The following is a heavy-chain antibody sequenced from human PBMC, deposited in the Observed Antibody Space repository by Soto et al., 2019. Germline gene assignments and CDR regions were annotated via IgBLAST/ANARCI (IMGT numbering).Heavy chain of an antibody. J-gene: IGHJ4*02. CDR1: GYTFTSYG. V-gene: IGHV1-18*04. CDR2: ISAYNGNT. Sequence: ASVKVSCKASGYTFTSYGISWVRQAPGQGLEWMGWISAYNGNTNYAQKLQGRVTMTTDTSTSTAYMGLRSLRSDDTAVYYCARDRYCSGGSCYRSDYWGQGTLVTVSS. CDR3: ARDRYCSGGSCYRSDY. D-gene: IGHD2-15*01.